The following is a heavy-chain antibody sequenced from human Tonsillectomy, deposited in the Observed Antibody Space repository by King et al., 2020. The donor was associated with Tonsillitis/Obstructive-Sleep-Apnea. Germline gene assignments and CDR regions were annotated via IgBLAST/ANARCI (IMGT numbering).Heavy chain of an antibody. CDR3: VTEDYGEQVSNPD. D-gene: IGHD4-17*01. J-gene: IGHJ4*02. V-gene: IGHV3-64D*06. CDR1: GFTFSNYA. CDR2: INNNGDKT. Sequence: VQLVESGRGLAQPGGSLRLSCAASGFTFSNYAMHWVRQAPGKGLEYVSAINNNGDKTYYADSVKDRFTISRDNSKNTLYLHMSSLRAEDTAIYYCVTEDYGEQVSNPDWGQGTLVTVSS.